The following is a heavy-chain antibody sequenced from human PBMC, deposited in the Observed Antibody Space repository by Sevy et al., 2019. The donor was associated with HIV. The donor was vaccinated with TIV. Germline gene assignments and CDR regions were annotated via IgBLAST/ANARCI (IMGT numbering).Heavy chain of an antibody. CDR2: LSFGCGEI. D-gene: IGHD2-8*01. Sequence: GGSLRLSCAASGFTFSKYSMSWVRQPPGKGLEWVSTLSFGCGEINYADSVKGPFIISRDNSKNSVYLQMNNLRPEDTAVYYCAREGCTKPHDYWGQGTLVTVSS. CDR3: AREGCTKPHDY. J-gene: IGHJ4*02. CDR1: GFTFSKYS. V-gene: IGHV3-23*01.